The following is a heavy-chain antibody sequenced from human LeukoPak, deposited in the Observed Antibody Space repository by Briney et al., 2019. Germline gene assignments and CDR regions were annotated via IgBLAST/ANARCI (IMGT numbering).Heavy chain of an antibody. V-gene: IGHV3-30*03. J-gene: IGHJ4*02. CDR2: ISYDGSNK. Sequence: GSLRLSCAASGFTFSSYGMHWVRQAPGKGLEWVAVISYDGSNKYYADSVKGRFTISRDNSKNTLYLQMNSLRAEDTAVYYCARDLAPGIQLWSGRIDYWGQGTLVTVSS. D-gene: IGHD5-18*01. CDR1: GFTFSSYG. CDR3: ARDLAPGIQLWSGRIDY.